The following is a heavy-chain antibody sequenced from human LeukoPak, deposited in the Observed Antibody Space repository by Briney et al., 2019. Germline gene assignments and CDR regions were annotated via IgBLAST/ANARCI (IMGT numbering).Heavy chain of an antibody. CDR1: GVTFSSYS. V-gene: IGHV3-23*01. J-gene: IGHJ5*02. Sequence: GGSLRLSCAASGVTFSSYSMNWVRQAPGKGLEWVSAISGSGGSTYYADSVKGRFTISRDNSKNTLYLQMNSLRAEDTAVYYCAKQSTGEYSSTGNWFDPWGQGTLVTVSS. D-gene: IGHD6-6*01. CDR2: ISGSGGST. CDR3: AKQSTGEYSSTGNWFDP.